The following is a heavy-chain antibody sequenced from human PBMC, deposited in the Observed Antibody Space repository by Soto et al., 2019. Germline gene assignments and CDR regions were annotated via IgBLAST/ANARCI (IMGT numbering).Heavy chain of an antibody. Sequence: GGSLRLSCAASGFTFSSYAMHWVRQAPGKGLEWVAVISYDGSNKYYADSVKGRFTISRDNSKNTLYLQMNSLRAEDTAVYYCARDGLSGGVAGTGGDAFDIWGQGTMVTVSS. J-gene: IGHJ3*02. CDR2: ISYDGSNK. D-gene: IGHD6-19*01. CDR1: GFTFSSYA. V-gene: IGHV3-30-3*01. CDR3: ARDGLSGGVAGTGGDAFDI.